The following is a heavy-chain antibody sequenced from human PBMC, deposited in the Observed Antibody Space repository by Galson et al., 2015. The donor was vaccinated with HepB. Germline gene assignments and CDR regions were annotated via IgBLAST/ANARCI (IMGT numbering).Heavy chain of an antibody. D-gene: IGHD2-2*01. CDR3: ARGARYCSSTSCFVY. CDR2: ISAYNGNT. CDR1: GYTFTSYG. J-gene: IGHJ4*02. Sequence: SVKVSCKASGYTFTSYGISWVRQAPGQGLEWMGWISAYNGNTNYAQKLQGRVTMTTDTSTSTAYMELRSLRSDDTAVYYCARGARYCSSTSCFVYWGQGTLVTVSS. V-gene: IGHV1-18*04.